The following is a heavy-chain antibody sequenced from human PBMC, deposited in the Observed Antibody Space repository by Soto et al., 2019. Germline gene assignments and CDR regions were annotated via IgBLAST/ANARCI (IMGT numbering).Heavy chain of an antibody. D-gene: IGHD3-3*01. CDR2: INHSGST. CDR1: GGSFSGYY. CDR3: ARERDFWRGHYGRGLFHV. J-gene: IGHJ6*02. Sequence: PDPLSLTSAVYGGSFSGYYCSWIRQPPGKGLEWIGEINHSGSTNYNPSLKSRVTISVDTSKNQFYLKMSSVTAADTAVYYCARERDFWRGHYGRGLFHVWGQGNTVTVSS. V-gene: IGHV4-34*01.